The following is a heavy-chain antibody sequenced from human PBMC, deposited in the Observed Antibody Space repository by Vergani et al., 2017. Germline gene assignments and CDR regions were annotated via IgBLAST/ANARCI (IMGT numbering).Heavy chain of an antibody. CDR3: ARXSLPHYYDSSGYYSFDY. V-gene: IGHV6-1*01. J-gene: IGHJ4*02. CDR2: TYYRSKWYN. CDR1: GDSVSSNSAA. Sequence: QVQLQQSGPGLVKPSQTLSLTCAISGDSVSSNSAAWNWIRQSPSRGLEWLGRTYYRSKWYNDYAVSVKSRITINPDTSKNQFSLQLNSVTPEDTAVYYCARXSLPHYYDSSGYYSFDYWGQGTLVTVSS. D-gene: IGHD3-22*01.